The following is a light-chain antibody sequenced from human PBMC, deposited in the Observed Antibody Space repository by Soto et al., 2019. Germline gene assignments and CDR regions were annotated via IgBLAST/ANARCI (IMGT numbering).Light chain of an antibody. J-gene: IGKJ4*01. Sequence: DIQLTQSPYLLSASVGDRVTITCRASQGISTYLAWYQQTSGKAPKLLISAASTLQRGVPSRFSGSGSGTQFTLTVRSLQPEDFATYYCQQLNAYPLTFGGGTMGQIK. CDR2: AAS. CDR1: QGISTY. V-gene: IGKV1-9*01. CDR3: QQLNAYPLT.